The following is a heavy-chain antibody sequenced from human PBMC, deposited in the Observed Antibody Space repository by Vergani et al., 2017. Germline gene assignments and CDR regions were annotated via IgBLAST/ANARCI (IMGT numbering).Heavy chain of an antibody. Sequence: EVQLVDSGGGLVQPGGSVRLSCVASGFTFSSYGMTWVRKAPGRGLEWVSFITPSGSVIHNADSVEGRFTISRDYAKNSLHLQMNSQRAEDTAIYDCARGYLANSFDYWGQGTLVTVSS. J-gene: IGHJ4*02. D-gene: IGHD5-18*01. V-gene: IGHV3-48*01. CDR2: ITPSGSVI. CDR1: GFTFSSYG. CDR3: ARGYLANSFDY.